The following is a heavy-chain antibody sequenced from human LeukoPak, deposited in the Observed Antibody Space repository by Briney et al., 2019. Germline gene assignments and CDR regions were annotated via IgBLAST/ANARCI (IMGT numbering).Heavy chain of an antibody. CDR1: GGSISSYY. Sequence: PSETLSLTCTVSGGSISSYYWSWIRQPAGKGLEWIGRIYTSGSTNYNPSLKSRVTMSVDTSKNQFSLTLSSVTAADTAVYYCATALYSSGWYYFDYWGQGTLVTVSS. V-gene: IGHV4-4*07. J-gene: IGHJ4*02. CDR3: ATALYSSGWYYFDY. CDR2: IYTSGST. D-gene: IGHD6-19*01.